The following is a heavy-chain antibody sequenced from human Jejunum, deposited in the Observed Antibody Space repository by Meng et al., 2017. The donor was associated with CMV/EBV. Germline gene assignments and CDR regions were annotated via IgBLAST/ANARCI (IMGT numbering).Heavy chain of an antibody. J-gene: IGHJ4*02. CDR1: GYSFSTYD. Sequence: QVQLVQSGSEVKKPWDSLYVSCKASGYSFSTYDRNWMRQPPGQGLEWMGYIKTNTGNTTYAQRSTGRFVFSLDSSDTTAYMQISNPKAEDTAMYYGAKDPTGACNSDFWGQGTLVTVSS. V-gene: IGHV7-4-1*02. CDR2: IKTNTGNT. CDR3: AKDPTGACNSDF. D-gene: IGHD1-14*01.